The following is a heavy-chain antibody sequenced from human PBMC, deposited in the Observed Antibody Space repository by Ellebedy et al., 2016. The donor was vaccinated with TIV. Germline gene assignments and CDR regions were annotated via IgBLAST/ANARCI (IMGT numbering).Heavy chain of an antibody. D-gene: IGHD2/OR15-2a*01. J-gene: IGHJ4*02. CDR2: IYYTGST. Sequence: SETLSLTXTVSGGSISRSVSYCGSLRQSPDKGLERIGTIYYTGSTYYNPSLKSRVTISVDTSKNDFSLKLRSVTAADTAVYYCARHVNHNSRADYWGQGTLVTVSS. CDR3: ARHVNHNSRADY. V-gene: IGHV4-39*01. CDR1: GGSISRSVSY.